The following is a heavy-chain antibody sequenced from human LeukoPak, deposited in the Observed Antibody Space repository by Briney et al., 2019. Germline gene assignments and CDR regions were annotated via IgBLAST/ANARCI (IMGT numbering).Heavy chain of an antibody. D-gene: IGHD7-27*01. V-gene: IGHV1-2*02. CDR1: GYTFTGYY. CDR3: ARASLSTGVFLFDY. J-gene: IGHJ4*02. Sequence: ASVKVSCKASGYTFTGYYMHWVRQAPGQGLEWMGWINPNSGGTNYAQKFQGRVTMTRDTSISTAYMELSRLRSDDTAVYYCARASLSTGVFLFDYWGQGTLVTVSS. CDR2: INPNSGGT.